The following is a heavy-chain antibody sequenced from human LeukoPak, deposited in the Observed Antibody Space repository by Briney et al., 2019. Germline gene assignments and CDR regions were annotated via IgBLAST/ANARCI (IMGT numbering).Heavy chain of an antibody. D-gene: IGHD6-25*01. J-gene: IGHJ4*02. CDR3: ARTTSFTASGYDC. V-gene: IGHV1-8*03. CDR2: MNPNTGDS. CDR1: GYTFTNYH. Sequence: GASVTVSCKASGYTFTNYHINWVRQATGQGLEWMGWMNPNTGDSGYAQKFQGRVTITRDTSISTSYMELRSLRSVDTAVYFCARTTSFTASGYDCWGQGTLVTVSS.